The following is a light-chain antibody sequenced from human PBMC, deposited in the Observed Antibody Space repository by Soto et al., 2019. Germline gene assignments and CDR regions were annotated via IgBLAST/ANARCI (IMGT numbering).Light chain of an antibody. V-gene: IGLV2-11*01. CDR3: CSYADTFYV. CDR2: DVT. CDR1: NSDVGQYNS. Sequence: QSALTQPRSVSGSPGQSVTISCTGTNSDVGQYNSVSWYQHYPGKVPKLLIYDVTKRSSGVPDRFSGSKSGNTASLIISGLQAEDEADYYCCSYADTFYVFGSGTKLTVL. J-gene: IGLJ1*01.